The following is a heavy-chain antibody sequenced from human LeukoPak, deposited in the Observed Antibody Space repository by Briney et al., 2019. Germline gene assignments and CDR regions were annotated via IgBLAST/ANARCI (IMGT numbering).Heavy chain of an antibody. J-gene: IGHJ4*02. V-gene: IGHV3-21*01. CDR1: GFTFSSYA. D-gene: IGHD3-22*01. Sequence: AGGSLRLSCAASGFTFSSYAMSWVRQAPGKGLEWVSSISSSSSYIYYADSVKGRFTISRDNAKSSLYLQMNSLRAEDTAVYYCARAGGAQFYYDSSGWVPNLDYWGQGTLVTVSS. CDR2: ISSSSSYI. CDR3: ARAGGAQFYYDSSGWVPNLDY.